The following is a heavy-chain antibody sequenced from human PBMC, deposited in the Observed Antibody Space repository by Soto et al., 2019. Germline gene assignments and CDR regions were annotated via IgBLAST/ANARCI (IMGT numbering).Heavy chain of an antibody. D-gene: IGHD2-2*01. Sequence: GGSLRLSCAASGFTFSNYAMSWVRQAPGKGLEWVSGISGSGGTTHYADSVKGRFTISRDNSKNTLYLQMNSLRAEDTAVYYCAKGLYGRTTVPFDYWGQGTLVTVSS. V-gene: IGHV3-23*01. J-gene: IGHJ4*02. CDR1: GFTFSNYA. CDR2: ISGSGGTT. CDR3: AKGLYGRTTVPFDY.